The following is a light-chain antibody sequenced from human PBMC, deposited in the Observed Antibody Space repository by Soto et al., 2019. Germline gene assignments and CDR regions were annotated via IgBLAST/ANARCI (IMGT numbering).Light chain of an antibody. CDR2: TAS. J-gene: IGKJ5*01. V-gene: IGKV1-12*01. CDR3: QQYGNSPRT. Sequence: KMNQSPSSVTATVGDRVTITCRASQDIITWLAWYQQKPGKAPNLLIYTASNLQSGVPSRFSGSGSGTHFTLTISRLEPEDFAVYCCQQYGNSPRTFGQGTRLEIK. CDR1: QDIITW.